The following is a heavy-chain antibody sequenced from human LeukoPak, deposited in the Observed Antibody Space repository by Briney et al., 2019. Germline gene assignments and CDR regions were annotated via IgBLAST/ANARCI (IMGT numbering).Heavy chain of an antibody. CDR1: GFSFSSYA. V-gene: IGHV3-23*01. CDR2: ISGSGDST. CDR3: AKGRLLNCRGDCYIFDY. D-gene: IGHD2-21*02. J-gene: IGHJ4*02. Sequence: PGGSLRLSCAASGFSFSSYAMNWVRQTPGKGLEWISSISGSGDSTFYADSVKGRFSISRDNSKNTLYLQVNGLRTEDTAVYYCAKGRLLNCRGDCYIFDYWGQGTVVTVSS.